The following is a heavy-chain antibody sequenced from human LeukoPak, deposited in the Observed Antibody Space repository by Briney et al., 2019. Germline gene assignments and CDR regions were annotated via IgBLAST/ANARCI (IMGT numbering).Heavy chain of an antibody. J-gene: IGHJ2*01. V-gene: IGHV4-61*02. CDR1: GGSISTGSYY. Sequence: PSETLSLTCTVSGGSISTGSYYWNWIRQPAGKGLEWIGRIYTSGSTTYNPSLKSRVSISLDTSKNQFSLRLTSVTAADTAVYYCARVSSSWYQDWYFDLWGRGTLVTVSS. D-gene: IGHD6-13*01. CDR2: IYTSGST. CDR3: ARVSSSWYQDWYFDL.